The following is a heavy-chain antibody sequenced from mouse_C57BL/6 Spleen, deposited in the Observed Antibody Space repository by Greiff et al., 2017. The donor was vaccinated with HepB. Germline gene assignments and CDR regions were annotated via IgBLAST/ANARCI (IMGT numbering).Heavy chain of an antibody. V-gene: IGHV1-18*01. D-gene: IGHD2-3*01. J-gene: IGHJ4*01. CDR3: ARGWLLPGYYAMDY. CDR1: GYTFTDYN. Sequence: EVQLQQFGPELVKPGASVKIPCKASGYTFTDYNMDWVKQSHGKSLEWIGDINPNNGGTIYNQKFKGKATLTVDKSSSTAYMELRSLTSEDTAVYYCARGWLLPGYYAMDYWGQGTSVTVSS. CDR2: INPNNGGT.